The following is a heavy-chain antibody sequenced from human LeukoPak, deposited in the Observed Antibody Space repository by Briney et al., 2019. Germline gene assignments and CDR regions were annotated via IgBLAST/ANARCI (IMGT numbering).Heavy chain of an antibody. D-gene: IGHD6-13*01. J-gene: IGHJ4*02. CDR2: TYYRSKWYN. CDR3: ARDRIAAAGRELDY. V-gene: IGHV6-1*01. Sequence: SQTLSLTCAISGDSVSSNSAAWNWIRQSLSRGLEWLGRTYYRSKWYNDYAVSVKSRITINPDTSKNQFSLQLNSVTPEDTAVYYCARDRIAAAGRELDYWGQGTLVTASS. CDR1: GDSVSSNSAA.